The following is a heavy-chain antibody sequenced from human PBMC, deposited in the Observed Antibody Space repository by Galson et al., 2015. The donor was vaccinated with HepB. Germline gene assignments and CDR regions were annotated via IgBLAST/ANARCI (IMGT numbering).Heavy chain of an antibody. CDR3: ARTSDSGNGVRGFEI. Sequence: PALVKPTQTLTLTCTFSGFSLRTSGMSVGWIRQPPGKALEWLALIDWDDDKYYSTSLETRLTISKDTSKKQVVLTMNNMAPVDTATYYCARTSDSGNGVRGFEIWGLGTRVTVSA. J-gene: IGHJ3*02. CDR1: GFSLRTSGMS. V-gene: IGHV2-70*01. CDR2: IDWDDDK. D-gene: IGHD3-10*01.